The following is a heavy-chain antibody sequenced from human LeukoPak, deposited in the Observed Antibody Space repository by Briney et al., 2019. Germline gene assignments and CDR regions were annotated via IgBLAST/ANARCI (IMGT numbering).Heavy chain of an antibody. J-gene: IGHJ5*02. CDR2: IYYSGST. CDR1: GGSISSSSYY. CDR3: ARGCYCSGGSCYSDNWFDP. Sequence: SETLSLTCTVSGGSISSSSYYWGWIRQPPGKGLEWIGSIYYSGSTYYNPSLKSRVTISVDTSKNQFSLKLSSVTAADTAVYYCARGCYCSGGSCYSDNWFDPWGQGTLVTVSS. V-gene: IGHV4-39*07. D-gene: IGHD2-15*01.